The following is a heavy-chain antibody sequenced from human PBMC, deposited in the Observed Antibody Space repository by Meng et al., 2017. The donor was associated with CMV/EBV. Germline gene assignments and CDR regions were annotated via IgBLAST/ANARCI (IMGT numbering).Heavy chain of an antibody. CDR2: INHSGST. D-gene: IGHD3-3*01. V-gene: IGHV4-34*01. CDR3: ARGSRRLPRFNWFDP. Sequence: QVQLQKWGPGWLKPSGPLSPTGAVYGGSFSGYNWGGCRQPPGKGLEWIGEINHSGSTNYNPSLKSRVTISVDTSKNQFSLKLSSVTAADTAVYYCARGSRRLPRFNWFDPWGQGTLVTVSS. J-gene: IGHJ5*02. CDR1: GGSFSGYN.